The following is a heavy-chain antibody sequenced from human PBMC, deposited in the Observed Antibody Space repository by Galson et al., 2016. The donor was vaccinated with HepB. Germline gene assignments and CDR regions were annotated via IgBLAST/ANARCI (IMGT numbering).Heavy chain of an antibody. CDR3: AKGPTGYYYYGMDV. V-gene: IGHV3-33*06. Sequence: SLRLACAASGFTFSSYAMSWVRQAPGKGLEWVALIWYDGSKKYYADSVKGRFTISRGNPKNTLYLQMNSLRATDTAVYYCAKGPTGYYYYGMDVWGQGTTVTVSS. CDR1: GFTFSSYA. J-gene: IGHJ6*02. D-gene: IGHD1-14*01. CDR2: IWYDGSKK.